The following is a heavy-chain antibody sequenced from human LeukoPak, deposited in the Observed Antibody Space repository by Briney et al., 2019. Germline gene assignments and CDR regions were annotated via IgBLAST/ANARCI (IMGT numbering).Heavy chain of an antibody. CDR3: AKGGKWDVTPFDY. V-gene: IGHV3-23*01. CDR1: VFTFTSYS. D-gene: IGHD1-26*01. CDR2: ISGGGGST. J-gene: IGHJ4*02. Sequence: GGSLRLSCAASVFTFTSYSMNWVRQAPGKGLEWVSTISGGGGSTYYADSVKGRFTISRDNSKNTLYLQVNSLRAEDTAVYYCAKGGKWDVTPFDYWGQGTLVTVSS.